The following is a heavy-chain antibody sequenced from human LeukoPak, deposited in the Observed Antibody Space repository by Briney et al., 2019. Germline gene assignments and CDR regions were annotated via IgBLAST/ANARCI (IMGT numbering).Heavy chain of an antibody. Sequence: AGSLRLSCAASGFTFSSYWMSWVRQAPGKGLDWVANIKQDGSEKYYVDSVKGRCTISKDNAKNSLYLLMNSLRAEDTAVYCCARGDYYGSGTSFIDAFDIWGQGTLVTVSS. D-gene: IGHD3-10*01. J-gene: IGHJ3*02. CDR3: ARGDYYGSGTSFIDAFDI. CDR2: IKQDGSEK. V-gene: IGHV3-7*04. CDR1: GFTFSSYW.